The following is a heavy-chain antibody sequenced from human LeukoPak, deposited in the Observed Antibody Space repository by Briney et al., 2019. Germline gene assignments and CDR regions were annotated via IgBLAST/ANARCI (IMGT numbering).Heavy chain of an antibody. Sequence: KSGGSLRLSCAASGFTFSSYSMNWVRQAPGKGLEWVSSISSSSDYIYYADSMKGRFTISRDNAKNSLYLQMNSLRAEDTAVYYCARGGYPYYYYYYMDVWGKGTTVTVSS. CDR2: ISSSSDYI. D-gene: IGHD3-22*01. V-gene: IGHV3-21*01. CDR3: ARGGYPYYYYYYMDV. J-gene: IGHJ6*03. CDR1: GFTFSSYS.